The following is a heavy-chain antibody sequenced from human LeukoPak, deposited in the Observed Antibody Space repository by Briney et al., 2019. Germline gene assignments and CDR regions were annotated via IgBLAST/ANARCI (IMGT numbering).Heavy chain of an antibody. D-gene: IGHD6-19*01. CDR1: GGSFSGYY. Sequence: SETLSLTCAVYGGSFSGYYWSWIRQPPGKGLEWIGEINHSGSTNYNPSLKSRVTISVGTSKNQFSLKLSSVTAADTAVYYCASGIAVAGPVDYWAREPWSPSPQ. V-gene: IGHV4-34*01. CDR2: INHSGST. J-gene: IGHJ4*02. CDR3: ASGIAVAGPVDY.